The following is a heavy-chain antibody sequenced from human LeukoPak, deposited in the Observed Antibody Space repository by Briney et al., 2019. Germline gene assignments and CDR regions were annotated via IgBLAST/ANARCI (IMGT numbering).Heavy chain of an antibody. J-gene: IGHJ4*02. Sequence: PGGSLRLSCAASGITFSNYGMHWVRQAPGKGLEWVAVISYDGSHKYYADSVKGRFTISRDNSKNTLYVQVNSLGTEDTAAYYCAKGSYYDSSGSFYFDYWGQGTLVTVSS. CDR2: ISYDGSHK. CDR3: AKGSYYDSSGSFYFDY. CDR1: GITFSNYG. V-gene: IGHV3-30*18. D-gene: IGHD3-22*01.